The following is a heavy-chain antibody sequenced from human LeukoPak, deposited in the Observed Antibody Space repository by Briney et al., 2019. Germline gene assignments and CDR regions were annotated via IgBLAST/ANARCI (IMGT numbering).Heavy chain of an antibody. J-gene: IGHJ3*02. D-gene: IGHD6-19*01. CDR2: ISYGGDNT. V-gene: IGHV3-23*01. CDR1: GFTFSTCA. CDR3: AKRFDSSGWYAAFDI. Sequence: GGSLRLSCAASGFTFSTCAMTWVRQAPGKGLEWVSVISYGGDNTYYADSVKGRFTISRDNSKNTLYLQMNSLRAEDTAVYYCAKRFDSSGWYAAFDIWGQGTMVTVSS.